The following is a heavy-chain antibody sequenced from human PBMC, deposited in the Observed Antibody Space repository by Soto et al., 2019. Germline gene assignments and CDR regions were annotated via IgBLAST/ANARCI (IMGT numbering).Heavy chain of an antibody. Sequence: QVQLQQWGAGLLKPSETLSLTCAVYGGSFSGYSWTWIRQPPGTGLEWIGEINHSGSTNYNPSLKCRVTISVDTSKNHFSLKLTSVTAADTAVYYCARDKITGLFDYWGQGTLVTVSS. CDR2: INHSGST. J-gene: IGHJ4*02. CDR1: GGSFSGYS. V-gene: IGHV4-34*01. CDR3: ARDKITGLFDY. D-gene: IGHD2-8*02.